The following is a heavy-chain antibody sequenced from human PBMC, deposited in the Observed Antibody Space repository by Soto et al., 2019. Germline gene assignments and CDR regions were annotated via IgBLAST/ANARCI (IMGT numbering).Heavy chain of an antibody. CDR1: GGTFSSYA. CDR2: IIPIFGTA. J-gene: IGHJ3*02. V-gene: IGHV1-69*12. D-gene: IGHD4-17*01. Sequence: QVQLVQAGAEVKKPGSSVKVSCKASGGTFSSYAISWVRQAPGQGLEWMGGIIPIFGTANYAQKFQGRVTITADESTSPDDMELGSLRSEDTAVYYCATSTVTTAFDIWGQGTMVTISS. CDR3: ATSTVTTAFDI.